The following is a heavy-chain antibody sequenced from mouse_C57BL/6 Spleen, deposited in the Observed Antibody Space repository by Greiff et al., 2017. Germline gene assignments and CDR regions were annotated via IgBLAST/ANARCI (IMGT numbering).Heavy chain of an antibody. V-gene: IGHV1-50*01. D-gene: IGHD1-1*01. CDR2: IDPSDSYT. J-gene: IGHJ3*01. CDR3: ARRATVVATPFAY. Sequence: QVQLQQPGAELVKPGASVKLSCKASGYTFTSYWMQWVKQRPGQGLEWIGEIDPSDSYTNYNQKFKGKATLTVDTSSSTAYMQLSSLKSEDSAVYYCARRATVVATPFAYWGQGTLVTVSA. CDR1: GYTFTSYW.